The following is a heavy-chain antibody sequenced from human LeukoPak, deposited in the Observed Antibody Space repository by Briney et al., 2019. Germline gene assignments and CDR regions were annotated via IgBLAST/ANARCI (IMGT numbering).Heavy chain of an antibody. V-gene: IGHV4-61*02. Sequence: SQTLSLTCTVSGGSISSGSYYWSWIRQPAGKGLEWIGRIYTSGSTNYNPSLKSRVTISVDTSKNQFSLELSSVTAADTAVYYCARGIAAADYWGQGTLVTVSS. CDR1: GGSISSGSYY. D-gene: IGHD6-13*01. CDR3: ARGIAAADY. CDR2: IYTSGST. J-gene: IGHJ4*02.